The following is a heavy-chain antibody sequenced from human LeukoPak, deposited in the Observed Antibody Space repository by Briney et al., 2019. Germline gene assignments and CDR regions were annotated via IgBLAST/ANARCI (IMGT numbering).Heavy chain of an antibody. D-gene: IGHD3-9*01. V-gene: IGHV3-7*01. Sequence: GESLRLSCAASGFPFSTYWMSWVRQAPGKGLEWVANINQDGTEKYYVDSVKGRFTISRDYAKNSLYLQMNSLRAEDTAVYYCARGSVLRYFDWPNYYMDVWGKGTTVTVSS. CDR2: INQDGTEK. J-gene: IGHJ6*03. CDR1: GFPFSTYW. CDR3: ARGSVLRYFDWPNYYMDV.